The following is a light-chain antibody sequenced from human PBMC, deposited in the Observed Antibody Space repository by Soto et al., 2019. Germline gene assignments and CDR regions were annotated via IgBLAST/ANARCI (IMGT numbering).Light chain of an antibody. J-gene: IGKJ1*01. V-gene: IGKV1-5*03. CDR2: KAS. CDR1: QTISSW. Sequence: DIQMTQSASTLSGSVGDRVTITCRASQTISSWLAWYQQKPGKAPKLLIYKASTLKSGVPSRFSGSGSGTEFTLTISSRQPDDFATYYCQQYNSYSWTFGQGTKVDIK. CDR3: QQYNSYSWT.